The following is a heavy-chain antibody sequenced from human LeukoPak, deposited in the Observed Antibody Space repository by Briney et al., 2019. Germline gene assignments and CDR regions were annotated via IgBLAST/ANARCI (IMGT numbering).Heavy chain of an antibody. CDR3: ARGDSSGYYYDHD. V-gene: IGHV4-34*01. D-gene: IGHD3-22*01. Sequence: SETLSLTCAVYGGSFSGYYWSWTRQPPGKGLEWIGEINHSGTTNYNPSLKSRVTMSVDTSKNQFSVHLNSLTAADTAVYYCARGDSSGYYYDHDWGQGTTVTVSS. CDR2: INHSGTT. CDR1: GGSFSGYY. J-gene: IGHJ6*02.